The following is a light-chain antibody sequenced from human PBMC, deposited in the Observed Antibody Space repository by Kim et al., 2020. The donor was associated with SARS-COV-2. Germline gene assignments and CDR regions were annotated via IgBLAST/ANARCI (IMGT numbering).Light chain of an antibody. CDR1: NIGSKR. V-gene: IGLV3-21*04. CDR2: YDS. CDR3: QVWDSSGDHYV. Sequence: QGKTARITGGGNNIGSKRVHWYPHKPGQAPVLVIYYDSDRPSGIPERFSGSNSGNTATLTISRVEAGDEADYYCQVWDSSGDHYVFGTGTKVTVL. J-gene: IGLJ1*01.